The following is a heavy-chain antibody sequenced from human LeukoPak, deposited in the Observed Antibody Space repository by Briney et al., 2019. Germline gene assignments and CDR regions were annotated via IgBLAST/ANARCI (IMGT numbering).Heavy chain of an antibody. CDR2: ISGSGAYT. V-gene: IGHV3-23*01. CDR1: GFTFSSYA. CDR3: ARASGYSGYDPFDY. Sequence: GGSLRLSCAASGFTFSSYAMSWVRQAPGKGLEWVSTISGSGAYTYYADSVKGRFTISRDNSKNTLYLQMNTLRAEDTAVYYCARASGYSGYDPFDYWGQGTLVTVSS. D-gene: IGHD5-12*01. J-gene: IGHJ4*02.